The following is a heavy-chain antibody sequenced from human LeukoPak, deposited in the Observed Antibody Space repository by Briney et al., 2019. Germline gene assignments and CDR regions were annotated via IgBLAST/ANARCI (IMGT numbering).Heavy chain of an antibody. J-gene: IGHJ4*02. Sequence: PGGSLRLSCAASGLTVSAYYMSWIRQAPGKGLEWVGRIKSKTDGGTTDYAAPVKGRFTISRDDSKNTLYLQMNSLKTEDTAVYYCTTVSPRYYYGSGTVYWGQGTLVTVSS. V-gene: IGHV3-15*01. CDR1: GLTVSAYY. CDR3: TTVSPRYYYGSGTVY. D-gene: IGHD3-10*01. CDR2: IKSKTDGGTT.